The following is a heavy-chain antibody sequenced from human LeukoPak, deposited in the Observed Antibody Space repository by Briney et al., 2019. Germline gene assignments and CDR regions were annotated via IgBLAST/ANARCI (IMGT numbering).Heavy chain of an antibody. J-gene: IGHJ4*02. CDR3: TRDLAWGGY. V-gene: IGHV3-21*01. CDR2: ITSSSSSM. CDR1: GFTFSIYT. D-gene: IGHD7-27*01. Sequence: GGSLRLSCVASGFTFSIYTMSWVRQAPGKGLEWVSSITSSSSSMYSADSVKGRLTISRDNAKNSLYLQMNSLRAEDTAVYYCTRDLAWGGYWGQGTLVTVSS.